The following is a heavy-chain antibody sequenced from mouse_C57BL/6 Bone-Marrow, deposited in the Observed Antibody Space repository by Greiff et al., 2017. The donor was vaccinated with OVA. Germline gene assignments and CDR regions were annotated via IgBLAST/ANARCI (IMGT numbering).Heavy chain of an antibody. D-gene: IGHD1-1*01. CDR3: AREGDYCDSNPLGY. J-gene: IGHJ3*02. Sequence: EVKLQQSGPELVKPGASLKIPCKAPGYSITGYYMHWVKQSYVNILDWIGYIYPYNGVSSYNQKFKGKATLTVDKSSSTAYMELRSLTSEDSAVYYCAREGDYCDSNPLGYWGQGTLVTVSA. CDR2: IYPYNGVS. CDR1: GYSITGYY. V-gene: IGHV1-31*01.